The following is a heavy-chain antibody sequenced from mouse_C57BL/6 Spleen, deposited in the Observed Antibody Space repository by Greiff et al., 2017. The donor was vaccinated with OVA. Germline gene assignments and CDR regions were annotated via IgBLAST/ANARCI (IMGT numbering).Heavy chain of an antibody. CDR2: IRSKSNNYAT. Sequence: EVQGVESGGGLVQPKGSLKLSCAASGFSFNTYAMNWVRQAPGKGLEWVARIRSKSNNYATYYADSVKDRFTISRDDSESMLYLQMNNLKTEDTAMYYCVRHANRGYFDYWGQGTTLTVSS. J-gene: IGHJ2*01. D-gene: IGHD4-1*01. CDR1: GFSFNTYA. V-gene: IGHV10-1*01. CDR3: VRHANRGYFDY.